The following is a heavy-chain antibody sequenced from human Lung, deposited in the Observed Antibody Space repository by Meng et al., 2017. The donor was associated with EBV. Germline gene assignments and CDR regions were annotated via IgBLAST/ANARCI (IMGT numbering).Heavy chain of an antibody. Sequence: QAHLAEAGPRLVRPAGTLSLTCAVSDTSITSSNWWTWVRQSPGKDLEWIGETSRSGSTKYNPSLESRVTMSLDKSKNHFSLNLSSVTAADTAVYYCARGRQIGWQGGDFAYWSQGTLVTVSS. J-gene: IGHJ4*02. V-gene: IGHV4-4*02. CDR2: TSRSGST. CDR3: ARGRQIGWQGGDFAY. CDR1: DTSITSSNW. D-gene: IGHD2-15*01.